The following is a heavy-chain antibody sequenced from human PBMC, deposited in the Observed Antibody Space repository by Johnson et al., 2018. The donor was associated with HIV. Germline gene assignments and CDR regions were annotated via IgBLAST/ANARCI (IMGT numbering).Heavy chain of an antibody. CDR1: GFTFSTYG. J-gene: IGHJ3*02. D-gene: IGHD1-26*01. CDR3: ATFGGGSFHAFDI. V-gene: IGHV3-13*01. Sequence: VQLVESGGGVVQPGRSLRLSCAASGFTFSTYGMHWVRQAPGKGLEWVSAIGTAGDTYSPGSVQCRFTISRENAKNSLYLQMNSLRAEDTAVYYCATFGGGSFHAFDIWGQGTMVTVSS. CDR2: IGTAGDT.